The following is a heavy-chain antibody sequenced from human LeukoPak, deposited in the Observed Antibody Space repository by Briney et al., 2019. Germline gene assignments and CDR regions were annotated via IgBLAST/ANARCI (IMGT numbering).Heavy chain of an antibody. Sequence: SEALPQTCTVGGGSIISYYWSWMRQPPAREREGMGYIYYSGSTKYNPSHKSRVTISVDTSKNPFSLKLGSVPAADTAVYYCARVRGLYNWNHVDYWGQGTLVTVSS. J-gene: IGHJ4*02. D-gene: IGHD1-14*01. CDR3: ARVRGLYNWNHVDY. V-gene: IGHV4-59*01. CDR2: IYYSGST. CDR1: GGSIISYY.